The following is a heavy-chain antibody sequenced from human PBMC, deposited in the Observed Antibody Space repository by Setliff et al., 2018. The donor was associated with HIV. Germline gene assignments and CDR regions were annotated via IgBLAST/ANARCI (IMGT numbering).Heavy chain of an antibody. V-gene: IGHV4-38-2*02. CDR2: IYHSGNT. CDR1: GDSISSDFY. CDR3: ARRGDFFYYAMDV. J-gene: IGHJ6*02. Sequence: SETLSLTCTVSGDSISSDFYWGWIRQPPGKGLEWIGSIYHSGNTYYMPSLQSRVTISVDMPKNQFSLNLNSVTAADTAVYYCARRGDFFYYAMDVWGQGTTVTVSS.